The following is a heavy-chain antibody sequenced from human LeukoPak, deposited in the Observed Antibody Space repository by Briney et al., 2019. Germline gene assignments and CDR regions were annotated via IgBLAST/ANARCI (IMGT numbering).Heavy chain of an antibody. CDR2: INHSGST. CDR3: ARGPYLSRAEYFQH. J-gene: IGHJ1*01. V-gene: IGHV4-34*01. D-gene: IGHD2-21*01. CDR1: GGSFSVYY. Sequence: PSETLSLTCAVYGGSFSVYYWSWIRQPPGKGLEWIGEINHSGSTNYNPSLKSRVTISVDTSKNQFSLKLSSVTAADTAVYYCARGPYLSRAEYFQHWGQGTLVTVSS.